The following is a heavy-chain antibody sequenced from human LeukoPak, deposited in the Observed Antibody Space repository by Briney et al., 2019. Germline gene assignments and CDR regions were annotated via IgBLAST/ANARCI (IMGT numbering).Heavy chain of an antibody. CDR3: TRTGDYYDSSGYSYYFDY. J-gene: IGHJ4*02. D-gene: IGHD3-22*01. CDR1: GFTFGDYA. CDR2: IRSKAYGVTT. Sequence: GGSLRLSCTASGFTFGDYAMSWVRQAPGKGQEWVSFIRSKAYGVTTEYAASVKGRFTISRDDSKSIAYLQMNSLKTEDTAVYYCTRTGDYYDSSGYSYYFDYWGQGTLVTVSS. V-gene: IGHV3-49*04.